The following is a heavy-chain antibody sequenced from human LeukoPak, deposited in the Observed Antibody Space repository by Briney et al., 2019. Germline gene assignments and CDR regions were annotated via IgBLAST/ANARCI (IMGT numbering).Heavy chain of an antibody. CDR2: IYHSGST. Sequence: SQTLSLTCTVSGGSISSGGYYWSWIRQPPGKGLEWIGYIYHSGSTYYNPSLKSRVTISVDRSKNQFSLKLSSVTAADTAVYYCARRRRYYYDSPAFDYWGQGTLVTVSS. V-gene: IGHV4-30-2*01. D-gene: IGHD3-22*01. CDR3: ARRRRYYYDSPAFDY. J-gene: IGHJ4*02. CDR1: GGSISSGGYY.